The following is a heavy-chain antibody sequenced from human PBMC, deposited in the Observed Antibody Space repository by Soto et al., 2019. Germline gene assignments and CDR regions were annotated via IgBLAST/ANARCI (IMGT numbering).Heavy chain of an antibody. CDR3: ARVTSMVRGVIDNWFDP. Sequence: QVPLVQSGAEVKKPGSSVTVSCKASGGTFSSYAIHWVRQAPGQGLEWMGGIIPMYGPAKYAQRFQGRVTITADESTTTVYMELPSLTSPDTAVYYCARVTSMVRGVIDNWFDPWGHGTLVNVSS. CDR1: GGTFSSYA. CDR2: IIPMYGPA. J-gene: IGHJ5*02. D-gene: IGHD3-10*01. V-gene: IGHV1-69*01.